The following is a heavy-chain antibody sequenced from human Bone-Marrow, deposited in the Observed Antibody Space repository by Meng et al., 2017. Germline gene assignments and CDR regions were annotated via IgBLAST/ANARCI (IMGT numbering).Heavy chain of an antibody. CDR3: ARVGDYYGSGSYYKRISGYYFDY. J-gene: IGHJ4*02. CDR2: IYYSGST. D-gene: IGHD3-10*01. V-gene: IGHV4-31*01. CDR1: GGSISSGGYY. Sequence: SETLSLTCTVSGGSISSGGYYWSWIRQHPGKGREWMGYIYYSGSTYYNPSLKSLVTISVDTSKNQFSLKRSSVTAADTAVYSCARVGDYYGSGSYYKRISGYYFDYWGQGTLVTVSS.